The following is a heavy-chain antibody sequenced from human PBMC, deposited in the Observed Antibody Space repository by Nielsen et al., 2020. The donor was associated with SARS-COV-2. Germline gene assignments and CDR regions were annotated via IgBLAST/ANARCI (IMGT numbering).Heavy chain of an antibody. J-gene: IGHJ3*02. CDR2: ISSSGSTI. CDR3: AIIWSGYTDAFDI. Sequence: GESLKISCAASGFSFSSYRLNWVRQAPGKGLEWVSYISSSGSTIYYADSVKGRFTISRDNAKNSLYLQMNSLRAEDTAVYYCAIIWSGYTDAFDIWGQGTMVTVSS. D-gene: IGHD3-3*01. V-gene: IGHV3-48*04. CDR1: GFSFSSYR.